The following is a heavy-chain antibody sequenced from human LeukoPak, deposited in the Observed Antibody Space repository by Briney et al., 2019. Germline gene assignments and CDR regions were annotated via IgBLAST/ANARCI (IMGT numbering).Heavy chain of an antibody. D-gene: IGHD2-2*02. Sequence: KPSETLSLTCTVSGGSISSSSYYWSWIRQPPGKGLEWIGYIYYSGSTNYNPSLKSRVTISVDTSKNQFSLKLSSVTAADTAVYYCARDSTHCSSTSCYTYHSYWGQGTLVTVSS. J-gene: IGHJ4*02. CDR2: IYYSGST. CDR3: ARDSTHCSSTSCYTYHSY. CDR1: GGSISSSSYY. V-gene: IGHV4-61*01.